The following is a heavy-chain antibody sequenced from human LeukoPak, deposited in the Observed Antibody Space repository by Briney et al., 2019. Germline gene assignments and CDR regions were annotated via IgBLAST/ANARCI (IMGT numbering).Heavy chain of an antibody. V-gene: IGHV3-33*01. CDR3: ARGSLGTIAVAGTLDY. J-gene: IGHJ4*02. CDR1: GFTFSNYG. Sequence: GSLRLSCAASGFTFSNYGMHWVRQAPGKGLEWVAVIWYDGSNKYYADSVKGRFTISRDNSKNTLYLLMNSLRAEDTAVYYCARGSLGTIAVAGTLDYWGQGILVTVSS. CDR2: IWYDGSNK. D-gene: IGHD6-19*01.